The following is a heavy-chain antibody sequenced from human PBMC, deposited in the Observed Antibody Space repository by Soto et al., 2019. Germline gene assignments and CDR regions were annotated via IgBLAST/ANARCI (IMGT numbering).Heavy chain of an antibody. Sequence: SLRLSCAASVFTFSNFAMSWVRQAPGKGLEWVSVISGSAGSTYYADSVKGRFIISRDNSKNTLFLQMNRLRVDDTAIYYCAKEEGSTYYPADSWGQGTLVTVSS. CDR2: ISGSAGST. J-gene: IGHJ4*02. CDR1: VFTFSNFA. D-gene: IGHD4-4*01. CDR3: AKEEGSTYYPADS. V-gene: IGHV3-23*01.